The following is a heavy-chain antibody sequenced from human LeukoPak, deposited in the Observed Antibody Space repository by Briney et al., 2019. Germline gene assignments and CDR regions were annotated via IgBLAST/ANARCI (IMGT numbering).Heavy chain of an antibody. D-gene: IGHD2-2*01. CDR1: GGSISSGGYY. CDR3: ARAGVPTASFDY. Sequence: SETLSLTCTVSGGSISSGGYYWSWIRQPPGKGLEWIGYIYHSGSTYYNPSLKSRVTISVDRSKNQFSLKLSSVTAADTAVYYCARAGVPTASFDYWGQGTLVTVSS. V-gene: IGHV4-30-2*01. CDR2: IYHSGST. J-gene: IGHJ4*02.